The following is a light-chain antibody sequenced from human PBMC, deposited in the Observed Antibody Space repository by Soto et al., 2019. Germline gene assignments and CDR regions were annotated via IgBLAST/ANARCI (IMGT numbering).Light chain of an antibody. J-gene: IGKJ4*01. CDR1: QSVSSSY. CDR2: GAS. CDR3: QQYGSSPLLT. Sequence: EIVLTQSPGTLSLSPGERATLSCRASQSVSSSYLAWYQQKPGQAPRLLIYGASSRATCIPDRFSGSGSGTDFTLTLIRLEPEDFAVYYCQQYGSSPLLTFGGGTKVEIK. V-gene: IGKV3-20*01.